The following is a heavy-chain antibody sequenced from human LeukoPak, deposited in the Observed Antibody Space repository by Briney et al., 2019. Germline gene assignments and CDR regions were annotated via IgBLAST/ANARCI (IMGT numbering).Heavy chain of an antibody. Sequence: PGGSLRLSCAASGFTFSDYSMNWVREAPGKGLEWASSISRSSRHVYYAGSVKGRFTISKDNAKNSLYLQMNSLRAEDMAVYFCVRDLMGSGSTTAYLHHWGQGTPVTVSS. J-gene: IGHJ1*01. CDR2: ISRSSRHV. D-gene: IGHD1-1*01. CDR1: GFTFSDYS. V-gene: IGHV3-21*01. CDR3: VRDLMGSGSTTAYLHH.